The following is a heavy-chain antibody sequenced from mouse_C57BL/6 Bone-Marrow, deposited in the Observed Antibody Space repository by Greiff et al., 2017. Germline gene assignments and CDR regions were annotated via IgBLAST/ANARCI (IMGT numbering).Heavy chain of an antibody. CDR1: GYTFTSYW. D-gene: IGHD1-1*01. CDR3: ARKSSYRLAD. V-gene: IGHV1-50*01. CDR2: IDPSGSYT. Sequence: QVQLQQPGAELVKPGASVKLSCKASGYTFTSYWMQWVKQSPGQGLEWIGEIDPSGSYTNYNQKFKGKAPLTVDTSSSTAYMQLSSLTSEDAAVYYCARKSSYRLADWGQGTLVTVSA. J-gene: IGHJ3*01.